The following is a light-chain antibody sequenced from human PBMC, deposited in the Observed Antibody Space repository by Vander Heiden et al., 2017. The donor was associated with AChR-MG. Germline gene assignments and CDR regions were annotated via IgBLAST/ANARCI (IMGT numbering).Light chain of an antibody. CDR2: GAS. CDR3: QQYGSSPLT. J-gene: IGKJ4*01. CDR1: QSVSSNY. V-gene: IGKV3-20*01. Sequence: VLTQSPGTLSLSPGERATLSCRASQSVSSNYLAWYQHKPGQAPRLLIYGASSWATGIPDRFSGSGSGTDFTLTISRLEPEDFAVYYCQQYGSSPLTFGGGTKVEIK.